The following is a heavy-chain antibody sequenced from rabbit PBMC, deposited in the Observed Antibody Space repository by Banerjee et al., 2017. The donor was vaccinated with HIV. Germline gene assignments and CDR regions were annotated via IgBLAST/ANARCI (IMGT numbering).Heavy chain of an antibody. V-gene: IGHV1S45*01. CDR3: ARDLAGVIGWNFTL. CDR2: INTSRGNT. D-gene: IGHD4-2*01. Sequence: QEQLEESGGDRVNPEGSLTLTCTASGFSFSNKYVMCWARQAPGKGLEWIACINTSRGNTVYASWAKGQFTISKTSWTTVTLQMTSLTAADTATYFSARDLAGVIGWNFTLWGPGTLVSVS. J-gene: IGHJ4*01. CDR1: GFSFSNKYV.